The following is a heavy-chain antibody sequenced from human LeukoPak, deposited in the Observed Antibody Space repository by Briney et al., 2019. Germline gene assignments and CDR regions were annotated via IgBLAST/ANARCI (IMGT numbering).Heavy chain of an antibody. CDR1: GFNYGPYW. CDR2: IKGDGSER. Sequence: GGSPRLSCIASGFNYGPYWMSWGGQAPGKGPEWVANIKGDGSERFYVNSVEGRFTISRENAKNSLYLQMNRLRADDTAVYYCARDYWLGDRGLFYFNYGGQGTVVTVSS. CDR3: ARDYWLGDRGLFYFNY. J-gene: IGHJ4*02. D-gene: IGHD3-16*01. V-gene: IGHV3-7*01.